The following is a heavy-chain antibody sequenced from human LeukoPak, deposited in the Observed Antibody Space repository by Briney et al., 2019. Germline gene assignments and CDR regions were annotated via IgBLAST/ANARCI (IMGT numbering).Heavy chain of an antibody. D-gene: IGHD6-19*01. CDR2: INPNSGGT. V-gene: IGHV1-2*04. Sequence: GASVKVSCKASGYTFTGYYMHWVRQAPGQGLEWMGRINPNSGGTNYAQKFQGWVTMTRDTSISTAYMELSRLRSDDTAVYYCARDREAVALFIFDYWGQGTLVTVSS. CDR3: ARDREAVALFIFDY. J-gene: IGHJ4*02. CDR1: GYTFTGYY.